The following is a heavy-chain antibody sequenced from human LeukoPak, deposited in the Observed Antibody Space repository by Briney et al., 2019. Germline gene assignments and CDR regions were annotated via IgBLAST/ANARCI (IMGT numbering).Heavy chain of an antibody. Sequence: PGGSLRLSCAASGFTFSSYSMNWVRQAPGKGLEWVSSISSSSSYIYYADSVKGRFTISRDNAKNSLDLQMNSLRAEDTAVYFCARDLYYFDSSGYYASDLWGQGTLVTVSS. CDR2: ISSSSSYI. J-gene: IGHJ5*02. CDR3: ARDLYYFDSSGYYASDL. CDR1: GFTFSSYS. D-gene: IGHD3-22*01. V-gene: IGHV3-21*01.